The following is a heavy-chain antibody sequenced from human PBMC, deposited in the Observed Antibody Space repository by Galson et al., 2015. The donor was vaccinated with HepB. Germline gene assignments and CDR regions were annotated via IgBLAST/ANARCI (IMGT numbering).Heavy chain of an antibody. CDR2: IKQDGSEK. V-gene: IGHV3-7*01. CDR3: ARYDFWTGSYQDY. D-gene: IGHD3-3*01. CDR1: GFTFSTYW. J-gene: IGHJ4*02. Sequence: SLRLSCAASGFTFSTYWMSWVRQAPGKGLEWVAKIKQDGSEKYFVDSVKGRFTISRDNAKNSLYLHMSSLRAEDTGVYYCARYDFWTGSYQDYWGQGSLVPISS.